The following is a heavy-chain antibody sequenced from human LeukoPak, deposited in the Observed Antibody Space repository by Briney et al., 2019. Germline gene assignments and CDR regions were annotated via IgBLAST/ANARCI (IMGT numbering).Heavy chain of an antibody. CDR3: AKAIAAPVWYFDL. CDR1: GFTVSSNY. CDR2: ISGRGDST. J-gene: IGHJ2*01. V-gene: IGHV3-23*01. D-gene: IGHD6-13*01. Sequence: GGSLRLSCAASGFTVSSNYMSWVRQAPGKGLEWVSTISGRGDSTYYADSVKGRFTISRDNSRNTLYLQMNTLRAEDTAVYYCAKAIAAPVWYFDLWGRGTLVTVSS.